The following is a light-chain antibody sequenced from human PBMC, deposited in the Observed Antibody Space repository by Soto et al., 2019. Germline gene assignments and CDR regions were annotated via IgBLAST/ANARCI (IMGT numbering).Light chain of an antibody. J-gene: IGKJ1*01. CDR1: QSINTW. V-gene: IGKV1-5*01. CDR3: QQYHSFPWT. CDR2: DAF. Sequence: DIQMTQSPSTVSASVGDRLTITCRASQSINTWLAWYQQKPGKAPKLLIYDAFSLEGGFPSRFSGSGSGTEFALIISSLQPDDFATYYCQQYHSFPWTFGQGTKVDIK.